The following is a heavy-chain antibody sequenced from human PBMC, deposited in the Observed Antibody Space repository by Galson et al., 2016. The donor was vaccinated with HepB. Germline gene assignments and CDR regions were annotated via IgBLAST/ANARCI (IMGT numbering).Heavy chain of an antibody. CDR1: GFTFSSYW. J-gene: IGHJ5*02. V-gene: IGHV3-7*03. CDR3: AKGSTGANSGEDS. Sequence: SLRLSCAASGFTFSSYWMNWVRQAPGKGLEWVANIKRDGSEKYYVDSVKGRFTISRDNAKNSIYLQMNSLRAEDTAVYYCAKGSTGANSGEDSWGQGTLVTVSS. D-gene: IGHD1-1*01. CDR2: IKRDGSEK.